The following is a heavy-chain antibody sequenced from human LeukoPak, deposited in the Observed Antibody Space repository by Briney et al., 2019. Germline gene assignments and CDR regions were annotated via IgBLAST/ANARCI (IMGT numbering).Heavy chain of an antibody. V-gene: IGHV3-7*01. CDR1: GFNFSDSW. D-gene: IGHD3-16*01. CDR3: ATYTHWGAGDV. J-gene: IGHJ6*02. Sequence: HPGGSLRLSCAATGFNFSDSWMSWVRQAPGKGLEWVANMNQDGSEKDYVDSVKGRFTISRDNARNSLYLQMGSLRAQDTAVYYCATYTHWGAGDVWGQGTTVTVSS. CDR2: MNQDGSEK.